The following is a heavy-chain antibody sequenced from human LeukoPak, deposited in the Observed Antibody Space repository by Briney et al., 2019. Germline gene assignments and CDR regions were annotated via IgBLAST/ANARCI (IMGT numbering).Heavy chain of an antibody. J-gene: IGHJ6*02. CDR2: IIPIFNTP. CDR1: GGTFNNFA. CDR3: AKGRAMDYNYDMDV. V-gene: IGHV1-69*13. Sequence: SVKVSCKASGGTFNNFAINWVRQAPAQGPEWMGRIIPIFNTPNYAQKFQGRVTITADESTSTAYMELSSLRSEDTAVYFCAKGRAMDYNYDMDVWGQGTTVTVSS.